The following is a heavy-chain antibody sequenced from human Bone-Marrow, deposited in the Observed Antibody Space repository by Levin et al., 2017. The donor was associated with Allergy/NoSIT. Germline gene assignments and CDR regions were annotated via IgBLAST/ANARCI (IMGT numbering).Heavy chain of an antibody. J-gene: IGHJ4*02. CDR3: VKSMTPWGPGSPGDFIKH. Sequence: GGSLRLSCAASGFTFEDFAMHWVRQAPGKGLEWVSVISWNSDNIAYVDAVKGRFTISRDNAKKSLYLQMNSLKIEDTAFYYCVKSMTPWGPGSPGDFIKHWGQATLVTVSS. CDR2: ISWNSDNI. D-gene: IGHD2/OR15-2a*01. V-gene: IGHV3-9*01. CDR1: GFTFEDFA.